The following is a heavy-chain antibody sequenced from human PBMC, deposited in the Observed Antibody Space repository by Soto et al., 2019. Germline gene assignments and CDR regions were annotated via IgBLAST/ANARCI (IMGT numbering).Heavy chain of an antibody. D-gene: IGHD2-15*01. V-gene: IGHV3-21*01. CDR3: ARVRDIVVVVAATREGDGSYFDY. CDR1: GFTFSSYS. J-gene: IGHJ4*02. Sequence: EVQLVESGGGLVKPGGSLRLSCAASGFTFSSYSMNWVRQAPGKGLEWVSSISSSSSYIYYADSVKGRFTISRDNAKNSLYLQMNSLRAEDTAVYYCARVRDIVVVVAATREGDGSYFDYWGQGTLVTVSS. CDR2: ISSSSSYI.